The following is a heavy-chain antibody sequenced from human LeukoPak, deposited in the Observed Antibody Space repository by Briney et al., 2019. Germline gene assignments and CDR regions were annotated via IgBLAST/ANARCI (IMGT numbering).Heavy chain of an antibody. D-gene: IGHD1-26*01. V-gene: IGHV1-46*01. CDR1: GYTFTSYY. CDR2: INPSGGST. CDR3: ARSPGPMSGSYYYFDY. J-gene: IGHJ4*02. Sequence: GASVKVSCKASGYTFTSYYMHWVRQAPGQGLEWMGIINPSGGSTSYAQKFQGRVTMTGDMSTSTVHMELSSLRFEDTAVYYCARSPGPMSGSYYYFDYWGQGTLVTVSS.